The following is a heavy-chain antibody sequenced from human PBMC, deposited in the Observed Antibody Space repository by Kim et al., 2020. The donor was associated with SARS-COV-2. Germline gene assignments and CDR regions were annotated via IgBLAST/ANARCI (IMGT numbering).Heavy chain of an antibody. CDR3: ARDTPSAYCSGGSCYSHGMDV. CDR2: ISSSSYI. CDR1: GFTFSSYS. Sequence: GGSRRLSCAASGFTFSSYSMNWVRQAPGKGLEWVSSISSSSYIYYADSVKGRFTISRDNAKNSLYLQMNSLRAEDTAVYYCARDTPSAYCSGGSCYSHGMDVWGQGTTVTVSS. J-gene: IGHJ6*02. D-gene: IGHD2-15*01. V-gene: IGHV3-21*01.